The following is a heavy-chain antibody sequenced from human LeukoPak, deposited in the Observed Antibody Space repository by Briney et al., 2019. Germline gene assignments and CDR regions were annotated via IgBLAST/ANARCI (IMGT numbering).Heavy chain of an antibody. CDR2: IYYSGST. D-gene: IGHD3-22*01. J-gene: IGHJ6*03. CDR3: TRAASSGPLFTYHMDV. Sequence: SETLSLTCTVSGGSISSSSYYWGWIRQPPGKGLEWIGSIYYSGSTYYNPSLKSRVTISVDTSKNQFSLKLSSVTAADTAVYYCTRAASSGPLFTYHMDVWGKGTTVTVSS. V-gene: IGHV4-39*07. CDR1: GGSISSSSYY.